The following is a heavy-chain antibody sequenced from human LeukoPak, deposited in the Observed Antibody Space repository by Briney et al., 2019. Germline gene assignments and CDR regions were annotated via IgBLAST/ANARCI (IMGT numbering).Heavy chain of an antibody. CDR2: ISGSGGST. CDR3: ANKEVAGLDY. Sequence: GGSLRLSCAASGFTVSSNYMSWVRQAPGKGLEWVSAISGSGGSTYYADSVKGRFTISRDNSKNTLYLQMNSLRAEDTAVYYCANKEVAGLDYWGQGTLVTVSS. CDR1: GFTVSSNY. V-gene: IGHV3-23*01. D-gene: IGHD6-19*01. J-gene: IGHJ4*02.